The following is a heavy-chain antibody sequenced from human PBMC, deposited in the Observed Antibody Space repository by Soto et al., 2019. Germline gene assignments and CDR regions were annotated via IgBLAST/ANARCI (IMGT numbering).Heavy chain of an antibody. CDR2: IKQDGIEK. D-gene: IGHD3-22*01. CDR3: ARYDSSGYYFYFDY. CDR1: GFTFSSYW. J-gene: IGHJ4*02. V-gene: IGHV3-7*01. Sequence: PGGPLRLSCAASGFTFSSYWMSWVLQARGKGLESVADIKQDGIEKYYVDSEKGRFTISRDNAKNSLYLQMNSLRAEDTAVYYCARYDSSGYYFYFDYWGQATLVTVSS.